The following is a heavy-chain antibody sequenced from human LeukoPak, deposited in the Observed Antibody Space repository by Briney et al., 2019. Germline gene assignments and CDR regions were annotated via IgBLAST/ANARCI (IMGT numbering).Heavy chain of an antibody. Sequence: ASVTVSCKASSYTFTNYAFTWVRQAPGQGLEWMGWISAYNGNKNYAQKLQGRVTMTTDTSTSTAYMELRSLRSDDTAVYYCARGSGLYYDSSGYMNTHFDYWGQGTLVTVSS. CDR3: ARGSGLYYDSSGYMNTHFDY. D-gene: IGHD3-22*01. CDR2: ISAYNGNK. J-gene: IGHJ4*02. V-gene: IGHV1-18*01. CDR1: SYTFTNYA.